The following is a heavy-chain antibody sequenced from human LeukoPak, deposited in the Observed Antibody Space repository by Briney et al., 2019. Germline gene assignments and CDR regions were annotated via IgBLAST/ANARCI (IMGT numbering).Heavy chain of an antibody. Sequence: SETLSLTYTVSGGSISSGSYYWSWIRQPAGKGLEWIERIYTSGSTNYNPSRKSRVTISVDTSKNQFSLKLSSVTAADTAVYYCARAERWLQLNAFDIWGQGTMVTVSS. V-gene: IGHV4-61*02. D-gene: IGHD5-24*01. CDR1: GGSISSGSYY. CDR2: IYTSGST. J-gene: IGHJ3*02. CDR3: ARAERWLQLNAFDI.